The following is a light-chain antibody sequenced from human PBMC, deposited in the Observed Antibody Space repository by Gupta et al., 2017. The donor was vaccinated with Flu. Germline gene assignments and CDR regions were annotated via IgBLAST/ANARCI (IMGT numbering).Light chain of an antibody. CDR2: EVS. CDR1: SSDMGTYKY. J-gene: IGLJ2*01. Sequence: SSDMGTYKYVSWYQQHPGKAPRLMIFEVSKRPSGVSNLFSGSKSGNTASLTSSGLQAEDEADYYCSSVTNTNTLVVFGGGTKLTVL. V-gene: IGLV2-14*01. CDR3: SSVTNTNTLVV.